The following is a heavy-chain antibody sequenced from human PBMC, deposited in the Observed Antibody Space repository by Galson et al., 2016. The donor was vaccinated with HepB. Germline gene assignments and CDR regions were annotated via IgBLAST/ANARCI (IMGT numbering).Heavy chain of an antibody. CDR2: IDWEDDK. CDR3: ARKGRGGYGYEYYFDY. Sequence: PALVKPTQTLTLTCTFSGFSLTTTGMCVSWIRQPPGKALEWLALIDWEDDKYYSTSLKARLTISKDTSENQVVLTMTDMDPVDTATYYCARKGRGGYGYEYYFDYWGQGTLVTVSS. D-gene: IGHD5-12*01. CDR1: GFSLTTTGMC. J-gene: IGHJ4*02. V-gene: IGHV2-70*01.